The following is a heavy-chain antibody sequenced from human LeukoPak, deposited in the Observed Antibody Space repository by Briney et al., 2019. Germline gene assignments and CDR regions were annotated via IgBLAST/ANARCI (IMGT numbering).Heavy chain of an antibody. V-gene: IGHV3-49*03. Sequence: GGSLRLSCTASGFTFGDYVMSWFRQAPGKGLEWVGFIRSKAYGGTTQCAASVKGRFTISRDDSKSIAYLQMNSLKTEDTAVYYCTRSYDVLTGYYPPDYWGQGTLVTVSS. CDR1: GFTFGDYV. CDR3: TRSYDVLTGYYPPDY. D-gene: IGHD3-9*01. CDR2: IRSKAYGGTT. J-gene: IGHJ4*02.